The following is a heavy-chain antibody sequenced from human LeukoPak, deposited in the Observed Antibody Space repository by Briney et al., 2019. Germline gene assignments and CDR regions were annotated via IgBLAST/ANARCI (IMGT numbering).Heavy chain of an antibody. Sequence: GGSVRLSYAPSGFTISIHAMSCVRQAPGKWLECVSALSGRGGSTYYADSVKGRFTIARDNSKNTLYLQMNSLRAEDTDVYYCAKGAGELIAAAGSYYYYYMDVWGKGTTVTISS. CDR1: GFTISIHA. J-gene: IGHJ6*03. CDR3: AKGAGELIAAAGSYYYYYMDV. V-gene: IGHV3-23*01. D-gene: IGHD6-13*01. CDR2: LSGRGGST.